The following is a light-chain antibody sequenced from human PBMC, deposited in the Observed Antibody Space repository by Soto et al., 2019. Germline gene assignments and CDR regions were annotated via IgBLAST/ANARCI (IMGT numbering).Light chain of an antibody. CDR1: QSISSW. Sequence: DIQMTQSPSTLSASVGDRVTITCRASQSISSWLAWYQQKPGKAPKLLTYKASSLESGVPSRFSGSGSGTEFTLTISSLQPDDFATYYCQQYNSYWATFGQGTKVEIK. CDR2: KAS. J-gene: IGKJ1*01. V-gene: IGKV1-5*03. CDR3: QQYNSYWAT.